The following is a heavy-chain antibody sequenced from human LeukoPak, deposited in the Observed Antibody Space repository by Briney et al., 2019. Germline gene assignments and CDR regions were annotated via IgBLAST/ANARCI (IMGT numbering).Heavy chain of an antibody. CDR2: ISYDGSNK. V-gene: IGHV3-30*18. Sequence: GRSLRLSCAASGFTFSSYGMHWVRQAPGKGLEWVAVISYDGSNKYYADSVKGRFTISRDNSKNTLYLQMTSLRAEDTAVYYCAKDRIRRYYGSGSYLGYWGQGTLVTVSS. CDR3: AKDRIRRYYGSGSYLGY. CDR1: GFTFSSYG. J-gene: IGHJ4*02. D-gene: IGHD3-10*01.